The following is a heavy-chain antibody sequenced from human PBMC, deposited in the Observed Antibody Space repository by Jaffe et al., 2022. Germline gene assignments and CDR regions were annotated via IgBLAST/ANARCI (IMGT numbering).Heavy chain of an antibody. D-gene: IGHD6-6*01. Sequence: QVQLVQSGAEVKKPGASVKVSCKASGYTFTGYYMHWVRQAPGQGLEWMGRINPNSGVTNYAQNFQGRVTMTRDTSISTAYMELSRLRSDDTAVYYCARDRSPSSSSDNWFDPWGQGTLVTVSS. CDR1: GYTFTGYY. CDR2: INPNSGVT. J-gene: IGHJ5*02. V-gene: IGHV1-2*06. CDR3: ARDRSPSSSSDNWFDP.